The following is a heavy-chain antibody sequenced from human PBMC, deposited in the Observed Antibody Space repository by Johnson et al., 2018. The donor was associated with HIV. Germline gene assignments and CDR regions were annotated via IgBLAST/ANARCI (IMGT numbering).Heavy chain of an antibody. D-gene: IGHD6-25*01. J-gene: IGHJ3*02. CDR3: TTDLGPAAKETVGVGSAFDS. Sequence: MQLVESGGGLVKPGGSLRLSCAASGFTFSNARMSWVRQAPGKGLAWVGRIKSNTDGGTTDYAAPVKGRFTISRADSKITRYLQMNSLKTEDTAVYYGTTDLGPAAKETVGVGSAFDSWGQGTMVTGSA. V-gene: IGHV3-15*01. CDR2: IKSNTDGGTT. CDR1: GFTFSNAR.